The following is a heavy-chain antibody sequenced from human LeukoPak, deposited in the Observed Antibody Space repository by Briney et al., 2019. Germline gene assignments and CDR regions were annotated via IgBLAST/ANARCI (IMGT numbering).Heavy chain of an antibody. Sequence: GRSLRLSCTASGFTFGDCAMSWVRQAPGKGLEWVGFIRSKAYGGTTEYAASVKGRFTISRDDSKSIAYLQMNSLKTEDTAVYYCTRDSFQRSYWGQGTLVTVSS. CDR3: TRDSFQRSY. CDR1: GFTFGDCA. CDR2: IRSKAYGGTT. V-gene: IGHV3-49*04. J-gene: IGHJ4*02. D-gene: IGHD1-1*01.